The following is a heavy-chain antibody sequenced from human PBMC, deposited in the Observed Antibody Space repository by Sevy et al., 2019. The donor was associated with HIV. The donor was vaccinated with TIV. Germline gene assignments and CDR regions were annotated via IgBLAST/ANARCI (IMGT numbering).Heavy chain of an antibody. CDR2: INHRGST. V-gene: IGHV4-34*01. D-gene: IGHD6-19*01. J-gene: IGHJ6*02. CDR3: ARFGRLAVAGTRRFSGMDV. CDR1: GGSFSGYY. Sequence: TESLSLTCAVYGGSFSGYYWSWIRQPPGKGLERIGEINHRGSTNYNPSLKSRVTISVDTSKNQFSLKLSSVTAADTAVYYCARFGRLAVAGTRRFSGMDVWGQGTTVTVSS.